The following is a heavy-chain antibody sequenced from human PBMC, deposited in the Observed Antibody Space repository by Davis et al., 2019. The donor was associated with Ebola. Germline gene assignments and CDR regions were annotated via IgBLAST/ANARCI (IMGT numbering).Heavy chain of an antibody. V-gene: IGHV3-30*02. D-gene: IGHD3-3*01. J-gene: IGHJ5*02. Sequence: GESLKISCAASGFTFSSYGMHWVRQAPGKGLEWVAVIWYDGSNKYYADSVKGRFTISRDNSKNTLYLQMNSLRAEDTAVYYCAKDYVDYDFWSGYYRVRGSWFDPWGQGTLVTVSS. CDR3: AKDYVDYDFWSGYYRVRGSWFDP. CDR1: GFTFSSYG. CDR2: IWYDGSNK.